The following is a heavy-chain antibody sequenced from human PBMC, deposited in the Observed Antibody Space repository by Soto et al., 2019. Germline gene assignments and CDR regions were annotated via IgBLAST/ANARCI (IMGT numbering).Heavy chain of an antibody. CDR1: GYTLNGLS. Sequence: GASVKPSCEVSGYTLNGLSMHWVQQAPGKGLEWMGGFDPEDGETIYAQKFQGRVTMTEDTSTDTAYMELSSLRSEDTAVYYCATGDCSSTSCYASAYWGQGTLVTVSS. CDR3: ATGDCSSTSCYASAY. J-gene: IGHJ4*02. D-gene: IGHD2-2*01. CDR2: FDPEDGET. V-gene: IGHV1-24*01.